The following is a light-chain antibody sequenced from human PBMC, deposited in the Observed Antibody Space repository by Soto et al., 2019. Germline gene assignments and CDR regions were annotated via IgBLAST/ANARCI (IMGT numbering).Light chain of an antibody. CDR3: CSLTTSHTYV. V-gene: IGLV2-14*03. J-gene: IGLJ1*01. CDR1: SSDIGHYDY. Sequence: QSALTQPASVSGSPGQSITISCTGTSSDIGHYDYVSWYQQHPGKAPKLMIYHDTYRPSGVSNRYSGSKPGNSASLTISGLQADDEADYYCCSLTTSHTYVFGSGTKVTVL. CDR2: HDT.